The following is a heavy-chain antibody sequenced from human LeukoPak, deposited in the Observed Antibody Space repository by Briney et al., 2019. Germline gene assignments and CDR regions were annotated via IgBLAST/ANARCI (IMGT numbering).Heavy chain of an antibody. CDR3: ATGTRMDV. V-gene: IGHV3-15*01. CDR2: IKSKTDGGTT. D-gene: IGHD1-1*01. J-gene: IGHJ6*04. CDR1: GFTFSDAW. Sequence: GGSLRLSCAASGFTFSDAWMTWVRQAPGKGLEWVGRIKSKTDGGTTEDAAPVKGRFTTPYLQMNSLQTEDTAVYYCATGTRMDVWGKGTTVTVSS.